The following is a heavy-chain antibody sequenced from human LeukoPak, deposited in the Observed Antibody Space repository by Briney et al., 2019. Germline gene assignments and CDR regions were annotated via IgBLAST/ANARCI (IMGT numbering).Heavy chain of an antibody. J-gene: IGHJ4*02. CDR2: ISYDGSNK. V-gene: IGHV3-30-3*01. Sequence: PGRSPRLSCTASGFTFVSYTMHWVRQAPGKGLEWVAVISYDGSNKYYADSVKGRFTISRDNSMSTLYLEMNSLRAEDTAMYYCAREFYRAATSDYWGQGTLVTVSS. D-gene: IGHD2-15*01. CDR1: GFTFVSYT. CDR3: AREFYRAATSDY.